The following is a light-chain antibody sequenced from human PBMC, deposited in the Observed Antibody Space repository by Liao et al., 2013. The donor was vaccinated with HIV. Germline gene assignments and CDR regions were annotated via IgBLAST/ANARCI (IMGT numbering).Light chain of an antibody. V-gene: IGLV3-1*01. CDR2: QDS. J-gene: IGLJ2*01. CDR3: QAWDNNFVV. Sequence: SYELTQPTSVSVSPGQTASITCSGXKLGDKYACWYQQRPGQSPVLVIYQDSKRPSGIPERFSGSNSGNTATLTISGTQAMDEADYYCQAWDNNFVVFGGGTKLTVL. CDR1: KLGDKY.